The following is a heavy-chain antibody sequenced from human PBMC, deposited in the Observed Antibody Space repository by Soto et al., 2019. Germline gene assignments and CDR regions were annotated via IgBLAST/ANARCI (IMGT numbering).Heavy chain of an antibody. D-gene: IGHD5-12*01. CDR2: IDYSGST. J-gene: IGHJ4*02. CDR1: GGSISSSSYY. Sequence: QLQLQESGPGLVKPSETLSLTCTVSGGSISSSSYYWGGIRQPPGKGLEWIGSIDYSGSTYYNPSLKSRVTIYGDTYKHQFYLQLSSVSAADTAVYYCARRGNRDGYNGAYWGQGTLVTVSS. V-gene: IGHV4-39*01. CDR3: ARRGNRDGYNGAY.